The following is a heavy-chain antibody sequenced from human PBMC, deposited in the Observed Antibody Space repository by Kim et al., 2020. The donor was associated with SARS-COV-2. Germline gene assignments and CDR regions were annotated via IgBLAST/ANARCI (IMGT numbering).Heavy chain of an antibody. Sequence: PAYAQDFKGRFVFSLDTSVSTAYLQISGLKTEDSAVYYCARYLSGGGGLYVWGQGTTVTVSS. D-gene: IGHD3-10*01. CDR3: ARYLSGGGGLYV. CDR2: P. V-gene: IGHV7-4-1*02. J-gene: IGHJ6*02.